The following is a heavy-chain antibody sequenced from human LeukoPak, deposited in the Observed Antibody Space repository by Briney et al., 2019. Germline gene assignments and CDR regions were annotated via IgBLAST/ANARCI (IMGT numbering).Heavy chain of an antibody. D-gene: IGHD2-2*01. CDR1: GGTFSSYA. V-gene: IGHV1-69*05. CDR2: IIPIFGTA. Sequence: SVKVSCKASGGTFSSYAISWVRQAPGQGLEWMGGIIPIFGTANYAQKFQGRVTMTTDTSTSTAYMELRSLRSDDTAVYYCARDLLGVVPAAHDYWGQGTLVTVSS. CDR3: ARDLLGVVPAAHDY. J-gene: IGHJ4*02.